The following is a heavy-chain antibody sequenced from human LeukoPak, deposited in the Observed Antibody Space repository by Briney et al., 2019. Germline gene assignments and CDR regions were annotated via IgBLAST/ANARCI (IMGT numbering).Heavy chain of an antibody. D-gene: IGHD2-15*01. CDR3: ARACSGGSCYSGV. CDR2: IWYDGSNK. CDR1: GFTFSSYG. Sequence: GGSLRLSCAASGFTFSSYGMHWVHQAPGKGLEWVAVIWYDGSNKYYADSVKGRFTISRDNSKNTLYLQMNSLRAEDTAVYYCARACSGGSCYSGVWGQGTLVTVSS. V-gene: IGHV3-33*01. J-gene: IGHJ4*02.